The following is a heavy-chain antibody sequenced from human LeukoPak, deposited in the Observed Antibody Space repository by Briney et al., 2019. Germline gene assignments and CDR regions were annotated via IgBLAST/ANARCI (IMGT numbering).Heavy chain of an antibody. Sequence: PGGSLRLSCVASGFTFSSYAMSWVRQAPGKGLEWVSAISGSGGSTYYADSVKGRFTISRDNSKNTLYLQMNSLRAEDTAVYYCAKDQDYYDSSGHFDYWGQGTLVTVSS. CDR3: AKDQDYYDSSGHFDY. CDR1: GFTFSSYA. J-gene: IGHJ4*02. CDR2: ISGSGGST. V-gene: IGHV3-23*01. D-gene: IGHD3-22*01.